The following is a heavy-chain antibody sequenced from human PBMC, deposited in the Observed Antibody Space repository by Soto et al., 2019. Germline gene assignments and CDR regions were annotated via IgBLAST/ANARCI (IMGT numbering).Heavy chain of an antibody. CDR2: ISHSGTS. J-gene: IGHJ3*01. D-gene: IGHD3-9*01. Sequence: QVQLQESGPGLVKPSGTLSLTCAVSGGSISSSHWWTWVRQSPGKGLEYIGEISHSGTSNSNPSLKSRVTLSGDNSKTHFSLTLTSVTAADTAVYYCARVVLTITRGAVDAWGQGTLVIVSS. CDR3: ARVVLTITRGAVDA. CDR1: GGSISSSHW. V-gene: IGHV4-4*02.